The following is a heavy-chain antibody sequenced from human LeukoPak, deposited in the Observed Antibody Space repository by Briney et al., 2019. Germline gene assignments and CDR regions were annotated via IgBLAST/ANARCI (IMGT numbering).Heavy chain of an antibody. D-gene: IGHD2-2*01. V-gene: IGHV3-23*01. CDR1: GLTFSSYA. CDR3: AKSTCSSTSCYQGEVYYYYMDV. Sequence: TGGSLRLSCAASGLTFSSYAMSWVRQAPGKGLEWVSAISGSGGSTYSADSVKGRFTIPRDNSKNTLYLQMNSLRAEDTAVYYCAKSTCSSTSCYQGEVYYYYMDVWGKGTTVTVSS. J-gene: IGHJ6*03. CDR2: ISGSGGST.